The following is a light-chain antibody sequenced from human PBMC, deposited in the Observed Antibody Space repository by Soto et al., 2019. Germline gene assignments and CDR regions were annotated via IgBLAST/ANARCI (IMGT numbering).Light chain of an antibody. Sequence: DIQMTQSPSTLSASVGDRVTITCRASQSISNWLAWYQEKPGEAPHLLIYKASSLEGGVPSRFSGSGSGTDFTLTISSLQPDDFATYSCQQYNSYPYTFGQGTKLEIK. J-gene: IGKJ2*01. CDR3: QQYNSYPYT. CDR2: KAS. CDR1: QSISNW. V-gene: IGKV1-5*03.